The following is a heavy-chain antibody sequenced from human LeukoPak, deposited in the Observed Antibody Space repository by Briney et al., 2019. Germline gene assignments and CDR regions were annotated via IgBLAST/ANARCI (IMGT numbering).Heavy chain of an antibody. V-gene: IGHV3-48*01. CDR2: ISSSGSTI. CDR3: ARENFADLFDY. J-gene: IGHJ4*02. Sequence: GGSLRLPCAASGFTFSNYNMNWVRQAPGKGLECISYISSSGSTIYYADSVKGRFTISRDNAKSSLFLQMNSLRAEDTAVYYCARENFADLFDYWGQGILVTVSS. CDR1: GFTFSNYN. D-gene: IGHD1-7*01.